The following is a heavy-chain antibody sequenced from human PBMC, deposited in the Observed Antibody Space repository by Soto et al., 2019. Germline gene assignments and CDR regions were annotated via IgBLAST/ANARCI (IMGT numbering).Heavy chain of an antibody. Sequence: QVQLVQSGAEVKKPGASVKVSCKASGYTFTNYGISWVRQAPGQGLEWMGWISAYNGNTNYAQKVQGRVTMTTDTSTSTAYMELRSLRSDDTAVYYGARDVDTSMVPNAAFDYWGQGTLVTVSS. J-gene: IGHJ4*02. CDR2: ISAYNGNT. D-gene: IGHD5-18*01. V-gene: IGHV1-18*01. CDR3: ARDVDTSMVPNAAFDY. CDR1: GYTFTNYG.